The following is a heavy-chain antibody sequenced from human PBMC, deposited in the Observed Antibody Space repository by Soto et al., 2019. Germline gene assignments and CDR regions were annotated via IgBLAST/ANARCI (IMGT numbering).Heavy chain of an antibody. CDR1: GGTFSSYA. V-gene: IGHV1-69*13. J-gene: IGHJ3*02. CDR2: IIPIFGTA. CDR3: ATSLRGTPTDDAFDI. Sequence: SVKVSCKASGGTFSSYAISWVRQAPGQGLEWMGGIIPIFGTANYAQKFQGRVTITADESTSTAYMELSSLRSEDTAVYYCATSLRGTPTDDAFDIWGQGTMVTVSS. D-gene: IGHD3-16*01.